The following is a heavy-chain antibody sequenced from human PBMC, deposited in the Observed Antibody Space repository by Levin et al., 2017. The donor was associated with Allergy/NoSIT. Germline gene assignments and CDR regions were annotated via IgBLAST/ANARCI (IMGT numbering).Heavy chain of an antibody. Sequence: SETLSLTCTVSGGSISSSSYYWGWIRQPPGKGLEWIGSIYYSGSTYYNPSLKSRVTISVDTSKNQFSLKLSSVTAADTAVYYCAGDAVPTVTTDIRDNWFDPWGQGTLVTVSS. D-gene: IGHD4-17*01. CDR2: IYYSGST. CDR1: GGSISSSSYY. CDR3: AGDAVPTVTTDIRDNWFDP. J-gene: IGHJ5*02. V-gene: IGHV4-39*07.